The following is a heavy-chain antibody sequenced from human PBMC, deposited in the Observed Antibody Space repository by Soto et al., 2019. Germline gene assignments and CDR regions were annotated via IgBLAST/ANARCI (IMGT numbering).Heavy chain of an antibody. CDR3: ARPSSPRDQWLDY. Sequence: PGGSLRLSCGASGFTFSDDYMSWIRQAPGKGLEWVSYISSSGGTIYYADSVKGRFTISRDNAKNSLFLQMNSLRADETAVYYCARPSSPRDQWLDYWGQGNLVTVSS. J-gene: IGHJ4*02. CDR1: GFTFSDDY. V-gene: IGHV3-11*01. CDR2: ISSSGGTI. D-gene: IGHD5-18*01.